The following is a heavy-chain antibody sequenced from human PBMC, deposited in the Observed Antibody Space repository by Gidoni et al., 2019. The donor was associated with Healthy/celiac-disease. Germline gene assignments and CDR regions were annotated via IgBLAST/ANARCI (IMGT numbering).Heavy chain of an antibody. CDR1: GFTFSSYA. V-gene: IGHV3-30-3*01. Sequence: QVQLVGSGGGVVQPGRSLRLSCAASGFTFSSYAMHWVRQAPGKGLEWVAVISYDGSNKYYADSVKGRFTISRDNSKNTLYLQMNSLRAEDTAVYYCARDLKLAVGSAPYDWGQGTLVTVSS. CDR3: ARDLKLAVGSAPYD. D-gene: IGHD6-19*01. CDR2: ISYDGSNK. J-gene: IGHJ4*02.